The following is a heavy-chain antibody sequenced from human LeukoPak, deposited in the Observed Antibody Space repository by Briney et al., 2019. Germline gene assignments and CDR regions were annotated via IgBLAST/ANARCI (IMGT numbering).Heavy chain of an antibody. V-gene: IGHV3-7*01. CDR1: GFTFSSYW. CDR2: IQHDGSDQ. Sequence: GGSLSLSCAASGFTFSSYWMSWLRQAPGKGLEWVANIQHDGSDQYYEDSVKGRFTISRDNAKDSLLLQMNSLRAEDTAVYFCARSFLMSFGELLSGGFDVWGQGAMVTVSS. J-gene: IGHJ3*01. CDR3: ARSFLMSFGELLSGGFDV. D-gene: IGHD3-10*01.